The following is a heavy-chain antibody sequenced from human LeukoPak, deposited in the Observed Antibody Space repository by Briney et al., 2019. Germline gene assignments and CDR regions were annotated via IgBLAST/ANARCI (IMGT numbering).Heavy chain of an antibody. CDR3: AKDLRAAPLRGYFDY. V-gene: IGHV3-23*01. D-gene: IGHD4-17*01. CDR1: GFTFSSYW. Sequence: GGSLRLSCAASGFTFSSYWMSWVRQAPGKGLEWVSAISGSGGSTYYADSVKGRFTISRDNSKNTLYLQMNSLRAEDTAVYYCAKDLRAAPLRGYFDYWGQGTLVTVSS. J-gene: IGHJ4*02. CDR2: ISGSGGST.